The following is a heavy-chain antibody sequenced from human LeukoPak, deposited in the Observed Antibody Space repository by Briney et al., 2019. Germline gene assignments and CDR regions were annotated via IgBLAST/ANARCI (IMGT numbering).Heavy chain of an antibody. V-gene: IGHV3-30-3*01. J-gene: IGHJ3*02. CDR2: ISHDGSNK. D-gene: IGHD3-22*01. CDR1: GFTFSSYA. Sequence: PGGSLRLSCAAYGFTFSSYAMHWVRQAPGKGLEWVAVISHDGSNKYYADSVKGRFTISRDNSKNTLYLQMNSLRAEDTAVYYCASSGYYLYDAFDIWGQGTMVTVSS. CDR3: ASSGYYLYDAFDI.